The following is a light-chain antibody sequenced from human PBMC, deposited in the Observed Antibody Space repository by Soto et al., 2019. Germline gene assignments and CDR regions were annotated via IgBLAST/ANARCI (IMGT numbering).Light chain of an antibody. CDR1: TSDVGGYNY. J-gene: IGLJ1*01. CDR2: GVS. V-gene: IGLV2-11*01. Sequence: LTQPGSVSASSRQSDAISCTGTTSDVGGYNYVSWYQQQPGKAAKLMIYGVSKRPSGVPDRFSGSKSGNTASLTIAGLQAEDEADYYCCSYAGGTYVCGTGTKVTVL. CDR3: CSYAGGTYV.